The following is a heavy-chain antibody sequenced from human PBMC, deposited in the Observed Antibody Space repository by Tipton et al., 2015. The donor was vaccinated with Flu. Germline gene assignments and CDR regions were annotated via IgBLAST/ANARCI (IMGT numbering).Heavy chain of an antibody. V-gene: IGHV4-39*01. J-gene: IGHJ4*02. D-gene: IGHD6-13*01. CDR3: ARHEVEVAAAVDY. Sequence: TLSLTCTVSGGSISSSSYYWGWIRQPPGKGLEWIGSIYYSGSTYYNPSLKSRVTISVDTSMNQFSLKLSSVTAADTAVYYCARHEVEVAAAVDYWGQGTLVTVSS. CDR2: IYYSGST. CDR1: GGSISSSSYY.